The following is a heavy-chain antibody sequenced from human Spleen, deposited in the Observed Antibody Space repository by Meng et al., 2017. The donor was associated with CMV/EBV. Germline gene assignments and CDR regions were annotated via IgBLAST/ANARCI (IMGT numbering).Heavy chain of an antibody. D-gene: IGHD3-3*01. CDR3: AGGRFLEWSPFDY. CDR2: IYYSGDT. Sequence: VAGASISRGGYHWSWIRQQPGKGLEWIGYIYYSGDTDHNPSLKSRVTIAVDTSKNQFSLKLRSVTAADTAVYYCAGGRFLEWSPFDYWGQGILVTVSS. J-gene: IGHJ4*02. V-gene: IGHV4-31*02. CDR1: GASISRGGYH.